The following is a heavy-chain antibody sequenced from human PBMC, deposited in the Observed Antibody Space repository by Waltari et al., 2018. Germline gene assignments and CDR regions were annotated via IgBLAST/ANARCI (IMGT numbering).Heavy chain of an antibody. CDR3: ARALPLYYYYMDV. CDR2: IYQSGST. J-gene: IGHJ6*03. CDR1: GGSFSGHY. Sequence: QVQLQQWGAGLLKPSETLSLTCAVFGGSFSGHYWSWIRQLPGKGLGWIGEIYQSGSTNYNPSLKSRVIISVDTSKNQFSLKLSSVTAADTAVYYCARALPLYYYYMDVWGKGTTVTVSS. V-gene: IGHV4-34*01.